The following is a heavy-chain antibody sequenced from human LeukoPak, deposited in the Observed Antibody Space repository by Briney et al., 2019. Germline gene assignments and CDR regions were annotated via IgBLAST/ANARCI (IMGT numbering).Heavy chain of an antibody. CDR3: ARGPKKTMVRGAPFDP. V-gene: IGHV4-34*01. CDR2: INHSGST. J-gene: IGHJ5*02. CDR1: GGSFSGYY. D-gene: IGHD3-10*01. Sequence: KPSETLSLTCAVYGGSFSGYYWSWIRQPPGKGLEWIGEINHSGSTNYNPSLKSRVTISVDTSKNQFSLKLSSVTAADTAVYYCARGPKKTMVRGAPFDPWGQGTLVTVSS.